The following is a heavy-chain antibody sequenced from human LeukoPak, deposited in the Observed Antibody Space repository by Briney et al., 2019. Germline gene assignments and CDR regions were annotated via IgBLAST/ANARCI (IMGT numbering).Heavy chain of an antibody. CDR1: GGTFSSYA. J-gene: IGHJ4*02. CDR2: IIPIFGTA. D-gene: IGHD5-12*01. CDR3: ARELMDIVATIPSGYFDY. V-gene: IGHV1-69*01. Sequence: ASVKVSCKASGGTFSSYAISWVRQAPGQGLEWTGGIIPIFGTANYAQKFQGRVTITADESTSTAYMELSSLRSEDTAVYYCARELMDIVATIPSGYFDYWGQGTLVTVSS.